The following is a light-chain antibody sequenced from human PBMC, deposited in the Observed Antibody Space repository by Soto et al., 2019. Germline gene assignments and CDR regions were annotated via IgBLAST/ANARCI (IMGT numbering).Light chain of an antibody. V-gene: IGKV3-11*01. CDR2: DAS. CDR3: QQRSNWPPIT. J-gene: IGKJ5*01. CDR1: QSVSSY. Sequence: EIVLTQSPVTLSLSPGERATRSCRASQSVSSYLAWYQQRPGQAPRLLIYDASNRATGIPDRFSGSGSGTDFTLTISSLEPEDFAFYYCQQRSNWPPITFGQGTRLEIK.